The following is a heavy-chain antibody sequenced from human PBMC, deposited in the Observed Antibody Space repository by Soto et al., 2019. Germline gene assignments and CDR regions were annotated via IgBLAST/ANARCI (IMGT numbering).Heavy chain of an antibody. CDR2: ISSSSSTI. CDR3: ARGGNGFWQGANDYYYGMDV. Sequence: PGGSLRLSCAASGFTFSSYSMNWVRQAPGKGLEWVSYISSSSSTIYYADSVKGRFTISRDNAKNSLYLQMNSLRDEDTAVYYCARGGNGFWQGANDYYYGMDVWGQGTTVTVSS. J-gene: IGHJ6*02. V-gene: IGHV3-48*02. D-gene: IGHD1-26*01. CDR1: GFTFSSYS.